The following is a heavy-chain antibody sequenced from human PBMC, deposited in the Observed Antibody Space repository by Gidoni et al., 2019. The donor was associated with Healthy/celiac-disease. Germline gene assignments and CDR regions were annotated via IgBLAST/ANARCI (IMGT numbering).Heavy chain of an antibody. V-gene: IGHV4-34*01. J-gene: IGHJ1*01. CDR3: ARGLPEYFQH. CDR2: INHSGST. Sequence: QVQLQQWGAGLLKPSETLSLTCAVYGGSFSGYYWSWIRQPPGKGLEWIGKINHSGSTNYNPSLKSRVTISVDTSKNQFSLKLSSVTAADTAVYYCARGLPEYFQHWGQGTLVTVSS. CDR1: GGSFSGYY.